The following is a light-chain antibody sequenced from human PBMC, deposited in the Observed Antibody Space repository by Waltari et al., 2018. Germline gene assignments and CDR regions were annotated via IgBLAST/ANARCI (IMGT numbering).Light chain of an antibody. Sequence: IQMTQSPSSVAGSVGDRVTITCRASQDITRDLSWYQKKPGKAPHLLISIASSLQRGVPSRFSGSGSGTEFTLTISGLQPEDTGTYYCQQTNHFPYTFGQGTNLEIK. V-gene: IGKV1-12*01. CDR1: QDITRD. CDR3: QQTNHFPYT. J-gene: IGKJ2*01. CDR2: IAS.